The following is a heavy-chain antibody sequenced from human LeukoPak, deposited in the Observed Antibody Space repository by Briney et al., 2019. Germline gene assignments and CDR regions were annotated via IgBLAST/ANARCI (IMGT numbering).Heavy chain of an antibody. CDR2: IKQDGNEK. V-gene: IGHV3-7*01. CDR1: GFTFSSYW. Sequence: GGSLRLSCAASGFTFSSYWMSWVRQPPGKGLEWVANIKQDGNEKYYVDSVKGRFTISRDNAKNSLYLQMNSLRAEDTAVYYCARDGSSGSNPIPLDYWGQGTLVTVSS. D-gene: IGHD3-22*01. J-gene: IGHJ4*02. CDR3: ARDGSSGSNPIPLDY.